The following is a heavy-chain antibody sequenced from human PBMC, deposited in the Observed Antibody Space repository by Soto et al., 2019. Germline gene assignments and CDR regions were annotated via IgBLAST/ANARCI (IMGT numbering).Heavy chain of an antibody. D-gene: IGHD1-26*01. Sequence: SETLSLTCTVSGGSISSGGYYWSWIRQHPGKGLEWIGYIYYSGSTYYNPSLKSRVTISVDTSKNQFSLKLSSVTAADTAVYYCARVMGSWRGRYYYGMDVWGKGTTVTVSS. J-gene: IGHJ6*04. CDR1: GGSISSGGYY. CDR2: IYYSGST. CDR3: ARVMGSWRGRYYYGMDV. V-gene: IGHV4-31*03.